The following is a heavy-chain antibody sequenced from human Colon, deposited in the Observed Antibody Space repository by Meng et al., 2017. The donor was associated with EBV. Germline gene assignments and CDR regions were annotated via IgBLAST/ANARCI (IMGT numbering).Heavy chain of an antibody. CDR3: ARGPYCGGDCYWFDP. V-gene: IGHV4-30-2*01. D-gene: IGHD2-21*02. CDR2: IYHGGTT. Sequence: QRLLQESDSGLVQPSPSLSLTCAVSGDSISSGDYSWSWIRQPPGQGLEWIGYIYHGGTTYNTSLKSRVTISVDNSKNQFSLRLTSVTAADTAVYYCARGPYCGGDCYWFDPWGQGTLVTVSS. CDR1: GDSISSGDYS. J-gene: IGHJ5*02.